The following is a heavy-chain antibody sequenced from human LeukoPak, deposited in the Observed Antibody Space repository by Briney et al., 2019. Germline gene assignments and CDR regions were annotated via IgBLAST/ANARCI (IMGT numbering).Heavy chain of an antibody. Sequence: QAGGSLRLSCAASGFTVSNNYMTWVRQAPGKGLEWVSVIYSGGSTYYADSVKGRFTISRDNSKNTVYLQMNSLRAEDTAMYYCARGGNSILLDYWGLGTLVTVSS. CDR1: GFTVSNNY. J-gene: IGHJ4*02. V-gene: IGHV3-53*01. D-gene: IGHD2/OR15-2a*01. CDR2: IYSGGST. CDR3: ARGGNSILLDY.